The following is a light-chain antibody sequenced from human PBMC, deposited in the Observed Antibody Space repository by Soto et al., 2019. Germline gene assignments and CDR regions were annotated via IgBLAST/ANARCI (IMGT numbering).Light chain of an antibody. CDR3: QPSYSTPLFT. Sequence: DIQMTQSPSSLSASVGDRVTITCRASQSISSYLNWYQQKPGKAPKLLIYAASSLQSGVPSRFSGSGSGTDFTLTISSLQPEDFATYSCQPSYSTPLFTFGPGTKVDIK. CDR2: AAS. CDR1: QSISSY. V-gene: IGKV1-39*01. J-gene: IGKJ3*01.